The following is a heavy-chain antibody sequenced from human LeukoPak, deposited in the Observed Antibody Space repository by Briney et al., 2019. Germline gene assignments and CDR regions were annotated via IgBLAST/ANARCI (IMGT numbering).Heavy chain of an antibody. V-gene: IGHV1-18*01. CDR2: ISAYNGNT. Sequence: AASVKVSCKASGYTFTSYGISWVRQAPGQGLVWMGWISAYNGNTNYAQKLQGRVTMTTDTSTSTAYMELRSLRSDDTAVYYCARVMRWLQSYGDAFDIWGQGTMVTVSS. CDR3: ARVMRWLQSYGDAFDI. CDR1: GYTFTSYG. J-gene: IGHJ3*02. D-gene: IGHD5-24*01.